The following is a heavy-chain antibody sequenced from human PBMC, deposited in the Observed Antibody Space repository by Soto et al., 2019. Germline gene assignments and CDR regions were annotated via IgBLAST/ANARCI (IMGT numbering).Heavy chain of an antibody. CDR2: INAGNGNT. D-gene: IGHD1-26*01. Sequence: QVQLVQSGAEVKKPGASVKVSCKASGYTFTSYAMHWVRQAPGQRLEWMGWINAGNGNTKYSQKCQGRVTITRDTAASTAYMELSSQRSEDTAVYYCARDLGVGAASDSWGQGTLVTVSS. J-gene: IGHJ4*02. CDR3: ARDLGVGAASDS. CDR1: GYTFTSYA. V-gene: IGHV1-3*01.